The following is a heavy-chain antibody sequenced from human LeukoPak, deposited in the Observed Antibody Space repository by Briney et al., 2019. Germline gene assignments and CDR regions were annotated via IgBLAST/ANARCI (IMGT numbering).Heavy chain of an antibody. Sequence: ASVKVSCKASGYTFTGYYMRWVRQAPGQGLEWIGWINPNSGGTNYAQKFQGRVTMTRDTSISTAYMELSRLRSDDTAVYYCARGIFGPTPPHDAWGQGTLVTVSS. V-gene: IGHV1-2*02. CDR1: GYTFTGYY. J-gene: IGHJ5*02. D-gene: IGHD3/OR15-3a*01. CDR3: ARGIFGPTPPHDA. CDR2: INPNSGGT.